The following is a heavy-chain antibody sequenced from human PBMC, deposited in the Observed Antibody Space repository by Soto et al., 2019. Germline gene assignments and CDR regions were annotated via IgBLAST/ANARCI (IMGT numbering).Heavy chain of an antibody. CDR1: GFTFSSYA. D-gene: IGHD2-15*01. V-gene: IGHV3-23*01. Sequence: PGGSLSLSCAASGFTFSSYAMNWVRQAPGKGLEWVSSISGSGDSAYYTDSVKGRFTISRDNSRKTLYLQMNSLRAEDTAVYYCARDIGYCSGGSCYGFYWGQGTLVTVSP. CDR2: ISGSGDSA. J-gene: IGHJ4*02. CDR3: ARDIGYCSGGSCYGFY.